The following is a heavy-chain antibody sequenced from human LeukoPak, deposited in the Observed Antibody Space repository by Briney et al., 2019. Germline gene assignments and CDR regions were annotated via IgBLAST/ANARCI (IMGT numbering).Heavy chain of an antibody. CDR3: ASSGSWPYDY. CDR1: GFTFSSYG. CDR2: ISGSGGST. Sequence: GGSLRLSCAASGFTFSSYGMSWVRQAPGKGLEWVSSISGSGGSTYYADSVKGRFTISRDNSKNTLYLQMNSLRAEDTAVYYCASSGSWPYDYWGQGTLVTVSS. J-gene: IGHJ4*02. V-gene: IGHV3-23*01. D-gene: IGHD1-26*01.